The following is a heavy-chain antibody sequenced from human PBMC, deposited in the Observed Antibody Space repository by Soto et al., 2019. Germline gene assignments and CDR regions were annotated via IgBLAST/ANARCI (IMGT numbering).Heavy chain of an antibody. CDR3: SRSLDS. CDR1: GFTFSSFW. CDR2: INPDGSEK. V-gene: IGHV3-7*01. Sequence: GGSLRLSCAASGFTFSSFWMDWVRQAPGKGLEWVANINPDGSEKHYVDSVKGRFTISRDNAKNSLYLQVSGLTAEDSALYYCSRSLDSWGQGTRVTVSS. J-gene: IGHJ4*02.